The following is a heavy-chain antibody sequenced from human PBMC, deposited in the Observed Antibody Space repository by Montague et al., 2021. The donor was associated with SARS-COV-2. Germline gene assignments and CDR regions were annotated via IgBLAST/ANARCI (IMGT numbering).Heavy chain of an antibody. Sequence: SETLSLTCTVSGGSISTYYWSWIRQPPGKGLEWIADINYGGITXXXPSXKSRVSVSLDTSKNHFSLNLKSVTAADTAVYYCARSGWLTRGFDSWGQGTLVFVSS. D-gene: IGHD5-12*01. CDR1: GGSISTYY. J-gene: IGHJ4*02. V-gene: IGHV4-59*01. CDR2: INYGGIT. CDR3: ARSGWLTRGFDS.